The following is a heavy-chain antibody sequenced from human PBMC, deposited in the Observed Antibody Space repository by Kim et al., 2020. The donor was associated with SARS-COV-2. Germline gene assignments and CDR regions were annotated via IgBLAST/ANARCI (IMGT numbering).Heavy chain of an antibody. Sequence: YARGLQGRFVFSLDTSVSTAYLQISSLKAEDTAMYYCARDDSSGYYYVRYWGQGTLVTVSS. CDR3: ARDDSSGYYYVRY. J-gene: IGHJ4*02. V-gene: IGHV7-4-1*02. D-gene: IGHD3-22*01.